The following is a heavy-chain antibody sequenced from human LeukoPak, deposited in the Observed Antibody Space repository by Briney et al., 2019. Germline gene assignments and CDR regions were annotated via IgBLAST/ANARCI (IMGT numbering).Heavy chain of an antibody. D-gene: IGHD5-18*01. CDR2: INYSGST. CDR1: GGSFSGYY. CDR3: ARLVGGYSYGYGGDYMDV. J-gene: IGHJ6*03. V-gene: IGHV4-34*01. Sequence: SETLSLTCAVYGGSFSGYYWSWIRQPPGKGLEWIGEINYSGSTNYNPSLKSRVTISVDTSKNQFSLKLSSVTAADTAVYYCARLVGGYSYGYGGDYMDVWGKGTTVTISS.